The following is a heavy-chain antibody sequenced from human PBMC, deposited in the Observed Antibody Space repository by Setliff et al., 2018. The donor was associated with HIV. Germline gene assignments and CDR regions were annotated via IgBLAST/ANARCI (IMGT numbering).Heavy chain of an antibody. CDR3: AAFLVSPVTTQDY. CDR2: LNDRGHI. Sequence: SETLSLXXAMYGDSFGDFYWNWIRQAPGKGLEWIVELNDRGHINYNPSLKSRVTISQDTSKRQFSLKLTSVTAADTAMYYCAAFLVSPVTTQDYWGQGTPVTVSS. J-gene: IGHJ4*02. V-gene: IGHV4-34*01. CDR1: GDSFGDFY. D-gene: IGHD4-17*01.